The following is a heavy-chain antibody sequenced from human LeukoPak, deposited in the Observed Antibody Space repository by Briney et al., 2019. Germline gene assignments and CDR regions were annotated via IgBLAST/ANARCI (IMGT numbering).Heavy chain of an antibody. D-gene: IGHD3-16*01. CDR1: GFTFSSYA. V-gene: IGHV3-23*01. CDR3: ANALRSYYYGMDV. Sequence: GGSLRLSCAASGFTFSSYAMSWVRQAPGKGLEWVSAISGSGGSTHYADSVKGRFTISRDNSKNTLYLQMNSLRAEDTAVYYCANALRSYYYGMDVWGQGTTVTVSS. CDR2: ISGSGGST. J-gene: IGHJ6*02.